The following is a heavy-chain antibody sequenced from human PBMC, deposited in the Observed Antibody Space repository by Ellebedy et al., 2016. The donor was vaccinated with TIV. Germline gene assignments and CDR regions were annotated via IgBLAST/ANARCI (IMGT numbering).Heavy chain of an antibody. CDR3: ARDLWFGEGDAFDI. CDR1: EFNHA. Sequence: PGGSLGLSCAASEFNHAFHWVRPAPRTGLEGVAVISYDASNTDYSDTVKGRFTISRDNSKNTLYLQMNSLRVEETDVYYCARDLWFGEGDAFDIWGQGTMVTVSS. J-gene: IGHJ3*02. V-gene: IGHV3-30*04. D-gene: IGHD3-10*01. CDR2: ISYDASNT.